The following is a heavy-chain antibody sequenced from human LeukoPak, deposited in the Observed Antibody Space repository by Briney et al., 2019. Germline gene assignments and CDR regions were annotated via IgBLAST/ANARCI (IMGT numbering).Heavy chain of an antibody. CDR1: GYTFTSYY. CDR3: ARVGGYGSGWYPFDY. J-gene: IGHJ4*02. D-gene: IGHD6-19*01. Sequence: ASVKVSCKASGYTFTSYYMHWVRQAPGQGLEWMGIINPSGGSTSYAQKFQGRVTMTRDTSTSTVYMELSSLRSEDTAVYHCARVGGYGSGWYPFDYWGQGTLVTVSS. CDR2: INPSGGST. V-gene: IGHV1-46*01.